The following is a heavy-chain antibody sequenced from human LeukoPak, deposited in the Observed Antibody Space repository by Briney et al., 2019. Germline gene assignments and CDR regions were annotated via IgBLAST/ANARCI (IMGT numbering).Heavy chain of an antibody. J-gene: IGHJ4*02. Sequence: SETLSLTCTVSGGSISSRPYYWGWVRQPPGKGLEWIGYIYYSGSTNYNPSLKSRVTISVDTSKNQFSLKLSSVTAADTAVYYCARDEGGSYEFDYWGQGTLVTVSS. CDR2: IYYSGST. CDR3: ARDEGGSYEFDY. D-gene: IGHD1-26*01. CDR1: GGSISSRPYY. V-gene: IGHV4-61*05.